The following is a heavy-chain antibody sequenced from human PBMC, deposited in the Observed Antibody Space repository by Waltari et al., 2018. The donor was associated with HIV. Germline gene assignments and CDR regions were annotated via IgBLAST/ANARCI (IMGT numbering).Heavy chain of an antibody. CDR1: GGSISSYY. V-gene: IGHV4-59*01. J-gene: IGHJ5*02. D-gene: IGHD2-2*01. CDR3: ARVEIVVVPAATGENWFDP. Sequence: QVQLRESGPGLVKPSETLSLTCTVSGGSISSYYWSWIRQPPGKGLEWIGYIYYSGSTNYNPSLKSRVTISVDTSKNQFSLKLSSVTAADTAVYYCARVEIVVVPAATGENWFDPWGQGTLVTVSS. CDR2: IYYSGST.